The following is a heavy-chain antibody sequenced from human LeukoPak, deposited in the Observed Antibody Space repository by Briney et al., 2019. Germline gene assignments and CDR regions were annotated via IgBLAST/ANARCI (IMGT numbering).Heavy chain of an antibody. CDR2: IFYNGNT. Sequence: SETLSLTCTVSGASFSSYYWSWLRQPPGKGLEWIAYIFYNGNTKYNPSLKSRVTMSVDTSKNQFSLKLSSVTAADTAVYYCVRGGWTAFDYWGQGTLVTVSS. CDR1: GASFSSYY. V-gene: IGHV4-59*01. CDR3: VRGGWTAFDY. D-gene: IGHD6-19*01. J-gene: IGHJ4*02.